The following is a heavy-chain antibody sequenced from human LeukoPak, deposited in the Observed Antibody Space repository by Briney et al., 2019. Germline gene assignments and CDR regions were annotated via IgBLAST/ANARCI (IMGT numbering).Heavy chain of an antibody. CDR2: ISSSSTFI. Sequence: GGSLRLSCAASGFTVSSDYMNWVRQAPGKGLEWVSYISSSSTFIFYADSVKGRFTISRDNAKNSLYLQVNSLRAEDTAVYYCAGAYCGGDCYSGVAFDIWGQGTMVTVSS. CDR3: AGAYCGGDCYSGVAFDI. CDR1: GFTVSSDY. V-gene: IGHV3-21*01. D-gene: IGHD2-21*02. J-gene: IGHJ3*02.